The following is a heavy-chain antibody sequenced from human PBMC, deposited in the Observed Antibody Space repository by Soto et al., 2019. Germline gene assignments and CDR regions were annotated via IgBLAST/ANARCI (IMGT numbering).Heavy chain of an antibody. J-gene: IGHJ4*02. CDR3: ARHGGRYAFGY. D-gene: IGHD1-26*01. CDR1: EGSTSSYY. Sequence: SETLSLTCTVTEGSTSSYYCSCLRQPPGKGLEWIGYNSYSGNTDYNPSLKSRVTISVDTSKNQFSLNLSSATAADTAVYYCARHGGRYAFGYWGQGILVTVSS. CDR2: NSYSGNT. V-gene: IGHV4-59*08.